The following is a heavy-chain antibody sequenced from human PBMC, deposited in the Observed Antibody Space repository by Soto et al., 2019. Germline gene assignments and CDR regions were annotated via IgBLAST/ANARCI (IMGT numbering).Heavy chain of an antibody. CDR1: GNIFTDHY. D-gene: IGHD4-17*01. V-gene: IGHV1-2*02. CDR3: ARDITVSTMGFDY. CDR2: INPNSGDT. Sequence: QVQLVQSGTEMKKPGASVKVSCKASGNIFTDHYVHWLRQARGQGLEWMGWINPNSGDTNYAQKFQGRVTMTRDMSISLVHMELTRLTSDDTAVYFCARDITVSTMGFDYWGQGTLVTVSS. J-gene: IGHJ4*02.